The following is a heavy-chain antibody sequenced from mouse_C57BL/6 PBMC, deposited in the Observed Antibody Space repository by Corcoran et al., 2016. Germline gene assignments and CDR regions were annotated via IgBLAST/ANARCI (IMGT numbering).Heavy chain of an antibody. CDR1: GYTFTDYY. Sequence: EVQLQQSGPELVKPGASVKISCKASGYTFTDYYLNWVKQSHGKSLEWIGDINPNNGGTSYNQKFKGKATLTVDKSSSTTYMELRSLTSEDSAVYYCARKGSYGSSYYYYAMDYWGQGTSVTVSS. CDR2: INPNNGGT. J-gene: IGHJ4*01. CDR3: ARKGSYGSSYYYYAMDY. V-gene: IGHV1-26*01. D-gene: IGHD1-1*01.